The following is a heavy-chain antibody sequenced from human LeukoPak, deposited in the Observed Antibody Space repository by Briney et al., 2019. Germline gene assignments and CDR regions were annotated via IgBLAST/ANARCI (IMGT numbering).Heavy chain of an antibody. CDR1: GFTFSSYG. CDR2: INSDGSYT. Sequence: GGSLRLSCAASGFTFSSYGMHWVRQAPGKGLVWVSRINSDGSYTNYADSVKGRFTISRDNAKNTLYLQMNSLRAEDTAVYYCATLGTMVRGVIMDYWGQGTLVTDSS. J-gene: IGHJ4*02. CDR3: ATLGTMVRGVIMDY. D-gene: IGHD3-10*01. V-gene: IGHV3-74*01.